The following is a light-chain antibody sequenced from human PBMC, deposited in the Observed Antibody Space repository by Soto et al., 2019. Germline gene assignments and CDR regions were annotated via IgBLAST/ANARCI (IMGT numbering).Light chain of an antibody. CDR1: QSVLYNSDNKNY. CDR2: WAS. J-gene: IGKJ4*01. Sequence: DIVMTQSPDSLAVSLGERATINCKSSQSVLYNSDNKNYLAWYQQKAGQPPKLLIYWASTRDSGVPDRFSGSGSGADTPLTISNLQAEDGAVYYFKQYYITLCFGGGTRVEIK. V-gene: IGKV4-1*01. CDR3: KQYYITLC.